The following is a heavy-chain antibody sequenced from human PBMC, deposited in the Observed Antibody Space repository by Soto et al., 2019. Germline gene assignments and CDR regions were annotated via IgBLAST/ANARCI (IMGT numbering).Heavy chain of an antibody. V-gene: IGHV3-23*01. D-gene: IGHD2-21*01. CDR3: AKVRVGIDVDFDY. J-gene: IGHJ4*02. Sequence: GGSLRLSCAASGFTFSNSAMTWVRQAPAKGLEWVSTIRDSDSGGSTFYADPVKGRFTISRDDSKNTLYLQMSSLRAEDTAMYYSAKVRVGIDVDFDYWGQGA. CDR2: IRDSDSGGST. CDR1: GFTFSNSA.